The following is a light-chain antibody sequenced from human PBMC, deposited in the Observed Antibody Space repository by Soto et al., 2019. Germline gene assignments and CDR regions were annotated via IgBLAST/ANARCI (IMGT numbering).Light chain of an antibody. J-gene: IGKJ1*01. CDR3: QQSGRP. CDR2: GAS. CDR1: QSLTSDY. Sequence: ELVLTQSPGTLSLSPGERATLSCRASQSLTSDYLAWYQQKPGQTPRLLIHGASSRATGIPDRFSGSGSGTDFTLTISRLEPEDSAVYYCQQSGRPFGQGTKVEIK. V-gene: IGKV3-20*01.